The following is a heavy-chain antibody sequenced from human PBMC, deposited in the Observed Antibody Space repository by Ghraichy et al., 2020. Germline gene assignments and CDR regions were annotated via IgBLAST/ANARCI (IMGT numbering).Heavy chain of an antibody. CDR1: GGSMSDFY. D-gene: IGHD2-2*01. CDR3: ARDIRTSCISTGCSRTYAFDV. J-gene: IGHJ3*01. CDR2: IYSSGYT. Sequence: SETLSLTCTVSGGSMSDFYWSWIRQPAGAGLEWIGHIYSSGYTNYNPSLKSRVSMSVDTSKNQFSLDLTSVTAADTAVYFCARDIRTSCISTGCSRTYAFDVWGQGTMVTVSS. V-gene: IGHV4-4*07.